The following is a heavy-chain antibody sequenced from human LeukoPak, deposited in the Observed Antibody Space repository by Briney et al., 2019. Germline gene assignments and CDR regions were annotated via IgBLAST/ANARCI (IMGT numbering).Heavy chain of an antibody. CDR3: AILYDNDSPGAFDY. V-gene: IGHV3-30*04. CDR2: IRSDGCTE. J-gene: IGHJ4*02. D-gene: IGHD3-22*01. Sequence: GGSLRLSCAASGFTFSSYAMHWVRQAPGKGLQWVTFIRSDGCTEYYADSVKGRFTISRDNSNSTLFLQMNNLSAEDTAVYYCAILYDNDSPGAFDYWGQGTLVTVSS. CDR1: GFTFSSYA.